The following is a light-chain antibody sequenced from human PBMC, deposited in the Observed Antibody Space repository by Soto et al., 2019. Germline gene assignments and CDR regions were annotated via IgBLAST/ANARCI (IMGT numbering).Light chain of an antibody. V-gene: IGLV4-60*02. CDR3: ETWDSNTRV. CDR1: SGHSNYV. CDR2: LEGSGSY. J-gene: IGLJ3*02. Sequence: QSVLTQSSSASASLGSSVKLTCTLSSGHSNYVIAWHQRRPGKAPRYLMKLEGSGSYSKGSGVPDRFSGSSSGADRYLTISDLLFEDEADYYCETWDSNTRVFGGGTKLTVL.